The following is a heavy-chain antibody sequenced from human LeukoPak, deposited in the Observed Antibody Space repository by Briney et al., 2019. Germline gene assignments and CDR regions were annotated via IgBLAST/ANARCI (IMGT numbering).Heavy chain of an antibody. CDR1: SVSISSYY. CDR3: ARTYSNYMDY. J-gene: IGHJ4*02. V-gene: IGHV4-4*07. D-gene: IGHD4-11*01. CDR2: VYTSGST. Sequence: SETLSLTCTVSSVSISSYYWNWIRQPAGKGLEWIGRVYTSGSTDYNPSPKSRVTMSVDTSKNQFSLKLSSVTAADTAVYYCARTYSNYMDYWGQGTLVTVSS.